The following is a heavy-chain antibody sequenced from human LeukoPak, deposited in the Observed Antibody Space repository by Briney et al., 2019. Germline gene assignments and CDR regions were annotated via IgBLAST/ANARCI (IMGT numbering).Heavy chain of an antibody. J-gene: IGHJ4*02. CDR3: ASGNYGSRSYYVVYFHY. Sequence: PSETLSLTCTVSIDSISNYYSNWIRQPPGKGLEWIGYIYHTGNTNYNPSLKSRLSMSIDPSKNQFTLKLNSVTAADTAVYYCASGNYGSRSYYVVYFHYGGRGTLVTVSS. D-gene: IGHD3-10*01. CDR1: IDSISNYY. V-gene: IGHV4-59*12. CDR2: IYHTGNT.